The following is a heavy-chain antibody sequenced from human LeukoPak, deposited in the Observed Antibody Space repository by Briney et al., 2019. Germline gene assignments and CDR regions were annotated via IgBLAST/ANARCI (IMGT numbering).Heavy chain of an antibody. CDR2: INNNGRI. CDR1: GASISSND. V-gene: IGHV4-59*08. CDR3: ARGAGWYDY. D-gene: IGHD6-19*01. Sequence: PSETLSLTCTVSGASISSNDWSWIRQSPGKELEWIAYINNNGRINYNPSLKIRVTISADTSKNQFSLNVRSVTAADTAVYYCARGAGWYDYWGQGTQVTVFS. J-gene: IGHJ4*02.